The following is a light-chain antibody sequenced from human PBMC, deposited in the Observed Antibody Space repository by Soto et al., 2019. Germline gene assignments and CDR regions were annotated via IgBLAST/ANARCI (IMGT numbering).Light chain of an antibody. J-gene: IGLJ7*01. CDR2: YDD. CDR1: SSNIGNNA. V-gene: IGLV1-36*01. Sequence: QAVVTQPPSVSEAPRQRVTISCSGSSSNIGNNAVNWYQQLPGKAPKLLIYYDDLLPSGVSDRFPGSKSGTSASLAISGLQSEDEADYYCAAWDDSLNGAVFGGGTQLTVL. CDR3: AAWDDSLNGAV.